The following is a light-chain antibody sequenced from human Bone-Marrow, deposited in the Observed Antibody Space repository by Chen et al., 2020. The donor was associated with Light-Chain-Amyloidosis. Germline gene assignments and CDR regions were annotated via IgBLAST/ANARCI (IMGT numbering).Light chain of an antibody. V-gene: IGLV2-14*01. CDR3: SSYTITNTLV. Sequence: QAALTQPASVSGSPGQSITISRTGPSSEGGGKNHVSWNQQPPDKAPKLMIYEITIRPSWVPDRFSDSKSDNAASLTISGLQTEDETDYFCSSYTITNTLVFGSGTRVTVL. CDR1: SSEGGGKNH. J-gene: IGLJ1*01. CDR2: EIT.